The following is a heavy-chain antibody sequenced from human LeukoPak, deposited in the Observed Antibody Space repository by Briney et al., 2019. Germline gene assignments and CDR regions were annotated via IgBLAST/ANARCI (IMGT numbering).Heavy chain of an antibody. Sequence: GGSLRLSCAASGFTFSSYAMHWVRQAPGKGLEYVSAISSNGGSTYYANSVKGRFTISRDNSKNTLYLQMGSLRGEDMAVYYCARGTTYYYGSGRVGAFDIWGQGTMVTVSS. D-gene: IGHD3-10*01. CDR1: GFTFSSYA. CDR2: ISSNGGST. CDR3: ARGTTYYYGSGRVGAFDI. V-gene: IGHV3-64*01. J-gene: IGHJ3*02.